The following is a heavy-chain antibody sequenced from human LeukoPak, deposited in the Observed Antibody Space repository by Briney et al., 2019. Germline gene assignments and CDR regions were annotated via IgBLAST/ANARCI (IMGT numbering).Heavy chain of an antibody. CDR3: ARAIVGASIVPGSFDY. CDR1: GGTFSSYA. CDR2: IIPIFGTA. V-gene: IGHV1-69*01. D-gene: IGHD1-26*01. J-gene: IGHJ4*02. Sequence: SVTVSCKASGGTFSSYAISWVRQAPGQGLEWMGGIIPIFGTANYAQKFQGRVTITADESTSTAYMELSSLGSEDTAVYYCARAIVGASIVPGSFDYWGQGTLVTVSS.